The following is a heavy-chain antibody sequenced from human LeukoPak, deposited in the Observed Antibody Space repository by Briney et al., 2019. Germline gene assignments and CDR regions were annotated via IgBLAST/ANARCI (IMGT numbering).Heavy chain of an antibody. CDR1: GFTFSSYA. CDR2: ISYDGSNK. V-gene: IGHV3-30-3*01. CDR3: AGDDPAALRGAFDI. J-gene: IGHJ3*02. D-gene: IGHD2-2*01. Sequence: GGSLRLSCAASGFTFSSYAMHWVRQAPGKGREWVAVISYDGSNKYYTDSVKGRFTISRDTSKNTLYLQMHSLRAEDTAVYYCAGDDPAALRGAFDIGGEGTMVTVS.